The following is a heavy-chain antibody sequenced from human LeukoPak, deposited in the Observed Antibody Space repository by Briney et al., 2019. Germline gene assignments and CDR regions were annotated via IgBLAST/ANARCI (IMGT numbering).Heavy chain of an antibody. Sequence: PSETLSLTCTVSGGSISSYYWSWIRQPPGKGLEWIGYIYYSGSTNYNPSLKSRVTISVDTSKNQFSLKLSSVTAADTAVYYCARGAGYSSGSSDWGQGTLVTVSS. J-gene: IGHJ4*02. CDR3: ARGAGYSSGSSD. CDR2: IYYSGST. D-gene: IGHD6-19*01. CDR1: GGSISSYY. V-gene: IGHV4-59*01.